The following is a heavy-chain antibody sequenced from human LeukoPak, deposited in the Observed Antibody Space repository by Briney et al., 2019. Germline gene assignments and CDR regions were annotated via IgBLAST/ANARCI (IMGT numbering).Heavy chain of an antibody. CDR2: IYGGGST. CDR1: GFTVSSNY. V-gene: IGHV3-53*01. Sequence: GGSLRLSCAAPGFTVSSNYMSWVRQAPGKGLEWVSVIYGGGSTYYADSVKGRFTISRDNSKNTLYLQMNSLRAEDTAVYYCARDGDWGFGEFVGAFDIWGQGTMVTVSS. D-gene: IGHD3-10*01. CDR3: ARDGDWGFGEFVGAFDI. J-gene: IGHJ3*02.